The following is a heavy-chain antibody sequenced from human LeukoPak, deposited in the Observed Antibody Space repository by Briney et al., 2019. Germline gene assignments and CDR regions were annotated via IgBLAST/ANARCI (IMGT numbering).Heavy chain of an antibody. CDR3: AKKGESLDYYGMDV. Sequence: PGGSLRLSCAASGFTFSSYAMSWVRQAPGKGLEWVSGISGSATSTYYAESVKGRFTISRDNSKNTLYLQMNSLRAEDTAVYYCAKKGESLDYYGMDVWGQGTTVTVSS. D-gene: IGHD3-10*01. CDR2: ISGSATST. CDR1: GFTFSSYA. J-gene: IGHJ6*02. V-gene: IGHV3-23*01.